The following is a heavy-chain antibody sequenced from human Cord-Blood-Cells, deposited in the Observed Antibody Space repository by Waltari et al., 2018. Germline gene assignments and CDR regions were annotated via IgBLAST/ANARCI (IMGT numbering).Heavy chain of an antibody. CDR2: IYPGDSDT. V-gene: IGHV5-51*01. Sequence: EVHLVPSGAEAKKPGESLEISCMGYGNSFPTYWIGWARQMPGKGLGWMGIIYPGDSDTRYSPSFQGQVTISADKSISTAYLQWSSLKASDTAMYYCARLGSTYWYFDLWGRGTLVTVSS. CDR3: ARLGSTYWYFDL. D-gene: IGHD6-13*01. CDR1: GNSFPTYW. J-gene: IGHJ2*01.